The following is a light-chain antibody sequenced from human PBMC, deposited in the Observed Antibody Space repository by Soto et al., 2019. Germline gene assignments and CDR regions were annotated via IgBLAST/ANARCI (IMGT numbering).Light chain of an antibody. CDR1: QSVSSNY. Sequence: EIVLTQSPGTLSLSPGERATLSCRASQSVSSNYLAWYQQKFGQAPRLLIYGASSRATGIPDRFSGSGSGTDFTLTISRLEPEDFAVYYCQQYGSSPPYTFGQGTKWEIK. V-gene: IGKV3-20*01. J-gene: IGKJ2*01. CDR2: GAS. CDR3: QQYGSSPPYT.